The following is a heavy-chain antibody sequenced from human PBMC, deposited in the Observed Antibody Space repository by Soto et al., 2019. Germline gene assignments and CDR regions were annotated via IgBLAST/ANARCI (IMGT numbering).Heavy chain of an antibody. CDR1: GYTFNSYG. J-gene: IGHJ5*02. CDR3: ARDPRSGSYLAGWFDP. D-gene: IGHD1-26*01. CDR2: ISTYNGNT. V-gene: IGHV1-18*01. Sequence: WASVKVSCKASGYTFNSYGISWVRQTPGQGLEWMGWISTYNGNTKYAQKFQGRVTMTTDTITSTAYMELRSLRSDDTAVYYCARDPRSGSYLAGWFDPWGQGTLVTVSS.